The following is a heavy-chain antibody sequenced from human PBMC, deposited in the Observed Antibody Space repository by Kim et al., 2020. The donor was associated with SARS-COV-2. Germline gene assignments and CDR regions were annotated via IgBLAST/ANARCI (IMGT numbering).Heavy chain of an antibody. CDR3: ARRGWHNWYFDL. CDR2: IWFDGSNE. CDR1: GFTIGSYG. D-gene: IGHD6-19*01. V-gene: IGHV3-33*01. Sequence: GGSLRLSCSAAGFTIGSYGMNWVRQAPGKGLEWVAIIWFDGSNEAYVDSVKGRFSISRDNARNKVYLQMNSLRDDDTAVYYCARRGWHNWYFDLWGRGTLVTVSS. J-gene: IGHJ2*01.